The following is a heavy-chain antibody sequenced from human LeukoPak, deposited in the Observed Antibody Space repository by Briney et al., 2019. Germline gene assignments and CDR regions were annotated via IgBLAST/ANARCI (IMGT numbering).Heavy chain of an antibody. J-gene: IGHJ4*02. CDR3: ARRDRADGVAGTSYDY. D-gene: IGHD6-19*01. CDR1: GSRITRYW. CDR2: SYPGDSNT. V-gene: IGHV5-51*01. Sequence: PGEPLKISCTGSGSRITRYWIGWLRQMPAKVLVWTRISYPGDSNTNYSPSFQGRVTISADTSNNTASLKLSSLKASDTAIYYCARRDRADGVAGTSYDYWGQGTLGTVSS.